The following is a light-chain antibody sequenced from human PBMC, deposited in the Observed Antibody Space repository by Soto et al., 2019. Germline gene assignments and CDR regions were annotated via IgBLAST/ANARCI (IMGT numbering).Light chain of an antibody. CDR2: SNN. CDR3: AAWDDSLNEV. CDR1: SSNIGSNT. Sequence: SVLTQPPSASGTPGQRVTISCSGSSSNIGSNTVNWYQQLPGTAPKLLIYSNNRRPSGVPDRSSGSKSGTSASLAISGLQSEDEADYYCAAWDDSLNEVFGGGTQLTVL. J-gene: IGLJ2*01. V-gene: IGLV1-44*01.